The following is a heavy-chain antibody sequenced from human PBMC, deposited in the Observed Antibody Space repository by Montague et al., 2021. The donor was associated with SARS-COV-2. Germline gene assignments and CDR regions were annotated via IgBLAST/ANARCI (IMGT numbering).Heavy chain of an antibody. CDR2: IYYTGST. V-gene: IGHV4-39*07. J-gene: IGHJ6*02. Sequence: SETLSLTCTVSGGSISSSSYYWGWIRQPPGKGLEWIGSIYYTGSTNYNPSLKSRVTISVDTSKNPFSLRLSSVTAAATAVYSCARVTRFAMLVVVTRYGLDVWGQGTTVTVSS. D-gene: IGHD3-22*01. CDR1: GGSISSSSYY. CDR3: ARVTRFAMLVVVTRYGLDV.